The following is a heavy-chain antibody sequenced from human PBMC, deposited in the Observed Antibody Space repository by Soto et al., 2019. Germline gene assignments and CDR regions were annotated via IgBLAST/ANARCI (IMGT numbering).Heavy chain of an antibody. CDR2: VYYSGNT. J-gene: IGHJ6*03. CDR3: ARKGAAASYAHYYMDV. CDR1: GGSISSGGYH. V-gene: IGHV4-61*08. D-gene: IGHD6-13*01. Sequence: SETLSLTCTVSGGSISSGGYHWSWIRQHPGKGLEWIGYVYYSGNTNYNPSLKSRVTISVDTSRNRFSLNLTSATAADTAVYYCARKGAAASYAHYYMDVWGRGTAVTVSS.